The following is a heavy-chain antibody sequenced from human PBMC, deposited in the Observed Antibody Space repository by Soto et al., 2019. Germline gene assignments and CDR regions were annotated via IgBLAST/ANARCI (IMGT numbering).Heavy chain of an antibody. J-gene: IGHJ4*02. V-gene: IGHV4-31*03. Sequence: PSETLSLTCTVSGGSISSGGYYWSWIRQHPGKGLEWIGYIYYSGSTYYKPSLKSRVTISVDTSKNQFSLKLSSVTAADTAVYYCAGYSGYDFPYYFDYWGQGTLVTVSS. CDR1: GGSISSGGYY. CDR2: IYYSGST. D-gene: IGHD5-12*01. CDR3: AGYSGYDFPYYFDY.